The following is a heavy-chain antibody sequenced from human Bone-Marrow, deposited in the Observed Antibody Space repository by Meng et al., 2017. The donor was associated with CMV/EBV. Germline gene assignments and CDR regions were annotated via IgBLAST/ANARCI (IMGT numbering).Heavy chain of an antibody. V-gene: IGHV3-7*01. Sequence: GGSLRLSCAASGFTFSSYWMSWVRQAPGKGLEWVANIKQDGSEKYYVDSVKGRFTISRDNAKNSLYLQMNSLRAEDTAVYYCARIVVITDYYYYYGMDVWGQGTTVAVSS. CDR1: GFTFSSYW. CDR3: ARIVVITDYYYYYGMDV. J-gene: IGHJ6*02. CDR2: IKQDGSEK. D-gene: IGHD3-22*01.